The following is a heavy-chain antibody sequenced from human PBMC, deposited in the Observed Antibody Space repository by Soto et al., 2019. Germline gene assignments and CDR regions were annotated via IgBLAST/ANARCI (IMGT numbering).Heavy chain of an antibody. D-gene: IGHD3-22*01. CDR3: AKSMVVDYYDSSGYAVDY. CDR1: GFTFSSYA. V-gene: IGHV3-23*01. J-gene: IGHJ4*02. Sequence: GGSLRLSCAASGFTFSSYAMSWVRQAPGKGLEWVSAISGSGGSTYYADSVKGRFTISRDNSKNTLYLQMNSLRAEDTAVYYCAKSMVVDYYDSSGYAVDYWGQGTLVTVSS. CDR2: ISGSGGST.